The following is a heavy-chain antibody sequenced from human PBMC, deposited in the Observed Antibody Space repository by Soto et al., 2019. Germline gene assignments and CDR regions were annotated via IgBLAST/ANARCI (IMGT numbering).Heavy chain of an antibody. D-gene: IGHD6-13*01. J-gene: IGHJ6*02. CDR2: VTADGGT. V-gene: IGHV3-23*01. CDR1: GFTVSSHA. Sequence: GGSLRLSCEGSGFTVSSHAMTWIRQAPGKGPEWVSTVTADGGTYYADSVKGRFAMSRDTSENTLYLQMNSLGAEDTAVYYCARDTVAAAGYYYYGMDVWGQGTTVTVSS. CDR3: ARDTVAAAGYYYYGMDV.